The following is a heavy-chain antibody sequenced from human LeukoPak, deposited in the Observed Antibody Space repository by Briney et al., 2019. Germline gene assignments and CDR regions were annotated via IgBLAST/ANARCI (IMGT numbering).Heavy chain of an antibody. D-gene: IGHD5-18*01. V-gene: IGHV4-39*07. CDR2: IYYSGST. Sequence: PSETLSLTCTVSGGSISSSSYYWGWIRQPPGKGLEWIGSIYYSGSTYYNPSLKSRVTISVDTSKNQFSLKLSSVTAADTAVYYCARRAVDTSRYFDLWGRGTLVTVSS. CDR1: GGSISSSSYY. J-gene: IGHJ2*01. CDR3: ARRAVDTSRYFDL.